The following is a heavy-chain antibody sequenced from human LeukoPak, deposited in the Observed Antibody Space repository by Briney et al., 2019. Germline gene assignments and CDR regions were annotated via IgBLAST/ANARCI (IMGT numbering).Heavy chain of an antibody. D-gene: IGHD6-13*01. Sequence: PSETLSLTCGVSGGSGSFSGYFWSWIRQPPGKGLEWIGEINHSGRPSHNPSLKSRVTISVDTSKNQFSLKLNSVTAADTAVYYCARGRWHPSVRVDHWGQGTLVTVSS. CDR3: ARGRWHPSVRVDH. J-gene: IGHJ4*02. V-gene: IGHV4-34*01. CDR1: GGSGSFSGYF. CDR2: INHSGRP.